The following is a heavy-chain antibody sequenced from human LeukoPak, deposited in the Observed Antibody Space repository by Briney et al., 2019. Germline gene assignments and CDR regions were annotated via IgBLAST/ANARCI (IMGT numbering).Heavy chain of an antibody. D-gene: IGHD6-19*01. CDR3: AREARFALPVVGSGDY. J-gene: IGHJ4*02. Sequence: SETLSLTCSVSGGSVSSSDYYWGWLRQPPGKGLEWIGTMFYNGATKSNPSLSSRVTMSIDTSKNQFSLKLRSVTAADTAVYYCAREARFALPVVGSGDYWGQGTLVTVSS. CDR2: MFYNGAT. V-gene: IGHV4-39*07. CDR1: GGSVSSSDYY.